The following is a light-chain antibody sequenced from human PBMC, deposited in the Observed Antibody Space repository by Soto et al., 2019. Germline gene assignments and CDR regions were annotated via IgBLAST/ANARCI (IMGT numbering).Light chain of an antibody. CDR3: QQYYSTIT. CDR2: WAS. J-gene: IGKJ5*01. CDR1: QRVFYSSNNKNY. V-gene: IGKV4-1*01. Sequence: DIVMTQSPDSLAESLGERGTSNCKASQRVFYSSNNKNYLAWYQQKPGQPPKLLVYWASTREFGVPDRFSGSGSGTDFTLTINSLQAEDVAVYYCQQYYSTITFGQGTRLEIK.